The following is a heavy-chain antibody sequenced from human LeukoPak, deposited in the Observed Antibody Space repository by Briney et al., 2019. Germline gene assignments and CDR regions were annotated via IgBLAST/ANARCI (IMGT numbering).Heavy chain of an antibody. CDR3: ARGPATGDFDY. V-gene: IGHV1-46*01. CDR2: INPSGGST. D-gene: IGHD1-14*01. CDR1: GYTFTSYY. J-gene: IGHJ4*02. Sequence: ASVKVSSTASGYTFTSYYMHWVRQAPGQGLEWMGIINPSGGSTSYAQKFQGRVTMTRDTSTSAVYMELSSLRSEDTAVYYCARGPATGDFDYWGQGTLVTVSS.